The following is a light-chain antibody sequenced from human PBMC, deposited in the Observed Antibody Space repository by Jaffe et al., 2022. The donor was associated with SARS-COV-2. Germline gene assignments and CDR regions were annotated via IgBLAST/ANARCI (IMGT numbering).Light chain of an antibody. J-gene: IGKJ4*01. Sequence: EIVLTQSPATLSLSPGERATLSCRASQSVSTYLAWYQQKPGQAPRLLIYDASKRATGIPARLSGSGSGTDFTLTISRLEPEDFAVYYCQQRSNWPLTFGGGTKVEIK. CDR3: QQRSNWPLT. V-gene: IGKV3-11*01. CDR2: DAS. CDR1: QSVSTY.